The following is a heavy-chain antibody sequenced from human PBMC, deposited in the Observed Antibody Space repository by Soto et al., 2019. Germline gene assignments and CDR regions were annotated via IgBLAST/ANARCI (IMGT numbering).Heavy chain of an antibody. D-gene: IGHD1-7*01. J-gene: IGHJ5*02. V-gene: IGHV1-3*01. CDR2: INACNGNT. Sequence: QVQLVQSGAEVEKPGASVKVSCKASGYTFTSYAMHWVRQAPGQRLEWMGWINACNGNTTYSQKFQGRVTITRDTSASTAYMELSSLRSEDTAVYYCARVRLELPFGWFDPWGQGTLVTVSS. CDR3: ARVRLELPFGWFDP. CDR1: GYTFTSYA.